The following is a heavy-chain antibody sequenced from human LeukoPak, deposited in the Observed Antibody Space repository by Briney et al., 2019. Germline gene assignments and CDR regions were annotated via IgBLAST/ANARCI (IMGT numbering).Heavy chain of an antibody. J-gene: IGHJ4*02. Sequence: GGSLRLSCAVSGFTVSNNYMSCVRQAPGKGLEWVSHTYSGGDTYHADSVKGRFTISRDHSKNTVYLQMNNLRVEDTAVYYCARDTGLWWGQGTLVTVSS. V-gene: IGHV3-53*01. CDR3: ARDTGLW. D-gene: IGHD2-21*01. CDR1: GFTVSNNY. CDR2: TYSGGDT.